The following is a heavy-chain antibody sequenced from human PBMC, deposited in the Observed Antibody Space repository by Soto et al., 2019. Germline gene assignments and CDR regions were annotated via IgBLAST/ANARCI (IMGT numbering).Heavy chain of an antibody. Sequence: PSETLSLTCTVSGGSLSTYYWTWIRQSPGKGLEWIGYVYYSGSTDYNPSLKSRVTISVDTSKNQFSLELRSVTTADTAVYYCTREFNDGPNWFDPWGQGTLVTVSS. CDR3: TREFNDGPNWFDP. J-gene: IGHJ5*02. CDR1: GGSLSTYY. D-gene: IGHD1-1*01. CDR2: VYYSGST. V-gene: IGHV4-59*01.